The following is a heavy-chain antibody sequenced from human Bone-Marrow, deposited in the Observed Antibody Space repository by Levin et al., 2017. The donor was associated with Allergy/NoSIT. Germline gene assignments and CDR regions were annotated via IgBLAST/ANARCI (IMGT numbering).Heavy chain of an antibody. CDR1: GFSFSSYG. D-gene: IGHD3-3*01. CDR3: ATSTDLRAFDI. Sequence: GGSLRLSCAASGFSFSSYGMSWVRQAPGKGLEWVSTISDIGYSIYYADSVKGRLTISRDNSKNTLYLQMNSLRAEDTAVYYCATSTDLRAFDIWGQGTMVTVSS. J-gene: IGHJ3*02. V-gene: IGHV3-23*01. CDR2: ISDIGYSI.